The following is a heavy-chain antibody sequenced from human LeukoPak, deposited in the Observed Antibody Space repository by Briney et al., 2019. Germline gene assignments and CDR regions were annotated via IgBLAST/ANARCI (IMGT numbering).Heavy chain of an antibody. CDR2: ISSDGSDQ. V-gene: IGHV3-30*04. CDR3: ARDPNLWWLFFLTY. J-gene: IGHJ4*02. D-gene: IGHD2-21*01. CDR1: GFTFSSFA. Sequence: PGGSLRLSCAASGFTFSSFATHWVRQAPGKGLEWVAVISSDGSDQYYADSVKDRFTISRDNSKNTLHLQLNRLRAEDTAVYYCARDPNLWWLFFLTYWGQRTLVTVSS.